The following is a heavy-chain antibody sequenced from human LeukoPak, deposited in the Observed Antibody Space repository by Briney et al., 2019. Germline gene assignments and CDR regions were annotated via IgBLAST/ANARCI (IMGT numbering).Heavy chain of an antibody. D-gene: IGHD2-8*01. CDR2: ISGGGGTT. CDR1: GFTFSDSW. J-gene: IGHJ6*03. V-gene: IGHV3-23*01. CDR3: AKDRGHCINGVCHNYYYMDV. Sequence: PGGSLRLSCAASGFTFSDSWMSWVRQAPGKGLEWVSTISGGGGTTDYADSVKGRFTISRDNSKNTLYLQINSLRAEDTAVYYCAKDRGHCINGVCHNYYYMDVWGTGTTVTVSS.